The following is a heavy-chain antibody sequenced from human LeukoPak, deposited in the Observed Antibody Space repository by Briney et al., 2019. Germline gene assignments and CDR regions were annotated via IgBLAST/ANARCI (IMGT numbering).Heavy chain of an antibody. CDR1: GFTFSSYS. D-gene: IGHD1-26*01. Sequence: GGSLRLSCAASGFTFSSYSMNWVRQAPGKGLEWVSSISSSSSYIYYADSVKGRFTISRDNAKNSLYLQMNSLRAEDTAVYYCAEWGIYSGSYGAFDIWGQGTMVIVSS. CDR2: ISSSSSYI. CDR3: AEWGIYSGSYGAFDI. V-gene: IGHV3-21*04. J-gene: IGHJ3*02.